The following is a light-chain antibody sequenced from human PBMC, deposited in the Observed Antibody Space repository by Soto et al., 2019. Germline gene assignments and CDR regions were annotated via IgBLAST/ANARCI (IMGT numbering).Light chain of an antibody. Sequence: DIVMTQSPTSLAVSLGERATINCKSSQNVLYSSNNKNYLAWYQQKPGQPPKLLIYWASTRESGVPDRFSGSGSGTDFTLTISSLQAEDAAVYYCQQYYSTPPTFGQGTKVDI. V-gene: IGKV4-1*01. CDR3: QQYYSTPPT. CDR1: QNVLYSSNNKNY. CDR2: WAS. J-gene: IGKJ1*01.